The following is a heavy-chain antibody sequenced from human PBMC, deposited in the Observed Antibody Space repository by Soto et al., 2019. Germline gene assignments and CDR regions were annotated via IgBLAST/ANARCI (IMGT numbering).Heavy chain of an antibody. CDR3: TSRIRYCSGGSCLDY. V-gene: IGHV3-49*03. CDR2: IRSKAYGGTT. Sequence: GGSLRLSCTASGFTFGDYAMSWFRQAPGKGLEWVGFIRSKAYGGTTEYAASVKGRFTISRDDSKSIAYLQMNSLKTEDTAVYYCTSRIRYCSGGSCLDYWGQGTLVTVSS. J-gene: IGHJ4*02. D-gene: IGHD2-15*01. CDR1: GFTFGDYA.